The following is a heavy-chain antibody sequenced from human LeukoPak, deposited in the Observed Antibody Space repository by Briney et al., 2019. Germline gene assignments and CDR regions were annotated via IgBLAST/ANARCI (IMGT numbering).Heavy chain of an antibody. D-gene: IGHD2-2*02. CDR3: ARGPEVPAAIKGIWFDP. V-gene: IGHV3-20*04. CDR1: GFPFDDYG. J-gene: IGHJ5*02. CDR2: INWNGGST. Sequence: RPGGSLRLSCAASGFPFDDYGMSWVRQAPGKGLEWVSGINWNGGSTGYADSVKGRFTISRDNAKNSLYLQMHSLSAEDTALYYCARGPEVPAAIKGIWFDPWGQGTLVTVSS.